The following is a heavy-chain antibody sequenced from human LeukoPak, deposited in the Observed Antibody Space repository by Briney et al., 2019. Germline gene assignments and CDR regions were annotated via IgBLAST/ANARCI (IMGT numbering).Heavy chain of an antibody. CDR1: GYTFTSYA. V-gene: IGHV7-4-1*02. Sequence: ASVKVSCKASGYTFTSYAMNWVRQAPGQGLEWMGWINTNTGNPTYAQGFTGRFVFSLDTSVSTAYLQISSLKAEDTAVYYCAREPLAAAGPTQDWFDPWGQGTLVTVSS. CDR3: AREPLAAAGPTQDWFDP. D-gene: IGHD6-13*01. CDR2: INTNTGNP. J-gene: IGHJ5*02.